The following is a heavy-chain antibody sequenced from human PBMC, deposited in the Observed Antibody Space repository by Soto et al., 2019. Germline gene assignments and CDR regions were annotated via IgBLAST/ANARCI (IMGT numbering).Heavy chain of an antibody. D-gene: IGHD3-22*01. CDR2: INHSGST. V-gene: IGHV4-34*01. CDR3: ARGSYDSSGYYYS. CDR1: GGSFSGYY. Sequence: QVQLQQWGAGLLKPSETLSLTCAVYGGSFSGYYWSWIRQPPGKGLAWIGEINHSGSTNYNPSLKSRVTIPVDTSKNQFSLKLNSVTAADTAVHYCARGSYDSSGYYYSWGQGTLVTVSS. J-gene: IGHJ4*02.